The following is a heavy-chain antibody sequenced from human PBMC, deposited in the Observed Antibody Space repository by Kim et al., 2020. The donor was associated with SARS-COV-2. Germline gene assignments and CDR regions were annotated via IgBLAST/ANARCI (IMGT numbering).Heavy chain of an antibody. V-gene: IGHV4-34*01. CDR3: AGAKDTDHVWGTYRFFDY. J-gene: IGHJ4*02. CDR2: INHNGIT. CDR1: NGSFSGYY. Sequence: SETLSLTCAVYNGSFSGYYWSWIRQSPEKGLEWIGEINHNGITSYNPSLKSRLTASVDTSRNQFSLNLKSVTAADTAVYYCAGAKDTDHVWGTYRFFDYWGQGILVTVSS. D-gene: IGHD3-16*02.